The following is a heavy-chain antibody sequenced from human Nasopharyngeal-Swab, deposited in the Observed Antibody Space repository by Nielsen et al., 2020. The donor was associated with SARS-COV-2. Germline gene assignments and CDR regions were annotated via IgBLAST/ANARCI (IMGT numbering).Heavy chain of an antibody. V-gene: IGHV3-30*18. D-gene: IGHD3-3*01. J-gene: IGHJ6*03. CDR3: AKGRVTIFGVGIIDYYYYMDV. Sequence: GGSLRLSCAASGFTFSSYGMHWVRQAPGKGLEWVAVISYDGNYKYYADSVQGRFTISRDNSKNTLFLQMNSLRAEDTAVYYCAKGRVTIFGVGIIDYYYYMDVWGKGTTVTVSS. CDR2: ISYDGNYK. CDR1: GFTFSSYG.